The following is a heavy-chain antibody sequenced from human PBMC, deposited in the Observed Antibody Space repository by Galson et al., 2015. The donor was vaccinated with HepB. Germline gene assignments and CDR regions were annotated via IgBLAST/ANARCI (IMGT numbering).Heavy chain of an antibody. V-gene: IGHV3-33*01. CDR3: ARDRLGHDFWSGYRYYYYGMDV. Sequence: PLRLSCAASGFTFSSYAIHWVRQAPGKGLEWVAIIWYDGSNKYYGDSVKGRFTISRDNSKNTLYLQMNSLRADDTAVYYCARDRLGHDFWSGYRYYYYGMDVWGQGTTVTVYS. CDR2: IWYDGSNK. D-gene: IGHD3-3*01. J-gene: IGHJ6*02. CDR1: GFTFSSYA.